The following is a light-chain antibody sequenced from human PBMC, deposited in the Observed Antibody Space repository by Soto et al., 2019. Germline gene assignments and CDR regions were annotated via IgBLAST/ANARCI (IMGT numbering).Light chain of an antibody. V-gene: IGKV3D-15*01. CDR2: GAS. CDR3: QQYNTWPRA. CDR1: QSVSIN. J-gene: IGKJ1*01. Sequence: EIVMTQSPATLSVSPGERATLSCRASQSVSINLAWYQQKPGQAPRLLIYGASTRATGIPARFSGSGSGTAFTLTISSLQSEDFAVYYCQQYNTWPRAFGQGTKVAIK.